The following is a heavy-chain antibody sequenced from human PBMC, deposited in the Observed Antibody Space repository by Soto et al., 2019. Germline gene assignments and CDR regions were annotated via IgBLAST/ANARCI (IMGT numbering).Heavy chain of an antibody. CDR1: GYTFTSYD. CDR3: ASEGPQGIN. CDR2: ISAYNGNT. V-gene: IGHV1-18*01. Sequence: QVQLVQSGAEVKKPGASVKVSCKASGYTFTSYDISWVRQAPGQGLEWVGWISAYNGNTNYAHKLQGRVTMTIDTSTKTACMGVSSLRSDDKSEYYCASEGPQGINWGLGTVVTVCS. J-gene: IGHJ4*02.